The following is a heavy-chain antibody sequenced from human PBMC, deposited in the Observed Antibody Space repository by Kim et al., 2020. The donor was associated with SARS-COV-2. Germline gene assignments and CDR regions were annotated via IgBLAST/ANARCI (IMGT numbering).Heavy chain of an antibody. CDR1: GLTLSSHA. J-gene: IGHJ6*04. D-gene: IGHD3-3*01. V-gene: IGHV3-23*01. CDR2: ISGSGGNT. CDR3: AKDINYDFWSGNNYFGMAV. Sequence: GGSLRLSCEGTGLTLSSHAMSWVRQAPGMGLEWVSSISGSGGNTYYADSVKGRFTISRDNPKETLYLQMSSLRAEDTAVYYCAKDINYDFWSGNNYFGMAVWGKGTTVTVS.